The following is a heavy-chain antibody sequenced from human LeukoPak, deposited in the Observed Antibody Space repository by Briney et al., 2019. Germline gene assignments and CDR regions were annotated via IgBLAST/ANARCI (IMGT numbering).Heavy chain of an antibody. J-gene: IGHJ6*02. Sequence: PGGSLRLSCAASGFTFSSYWMSWVRQAPGKGLEWVANIKQDGSEKYYVDSVKGRFTISRDNAKNSLYLQMNSLRAEDTAVYYCARDRSLWYYDFWSGSMSGMDVWGQGTTVTVSS. V-gene: IGHV3-7*01. CDR3: ARDRSLWYYDFWSGSMSGMDV. CDR2: IKQDGSEK. CDR1: GFTFSSYW. D-gene: IGHD3-3*01.